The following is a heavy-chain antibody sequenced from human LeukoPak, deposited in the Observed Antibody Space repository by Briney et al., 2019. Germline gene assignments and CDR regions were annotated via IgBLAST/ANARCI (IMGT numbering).Heavy chain of an antibody. J-gene: IGHJ4*02. D-gene: IGHD5-18*01. CDR3: ARAYVDTAMVQDPNFDY. CDR1: GGSISSYY. Sequence: SETLSLTCTVSGGSISSYYWSWIRQPPGKGLEWIGYIYYSGSTNYNPSLKSRVTISVDASKNQFSLKLSSVTAADTAVYYCARAYVDTAMVQDPNFDYWGQGTLVTVSS. V-gene: IGHV4-59*08. CDR2: IYYSGST.